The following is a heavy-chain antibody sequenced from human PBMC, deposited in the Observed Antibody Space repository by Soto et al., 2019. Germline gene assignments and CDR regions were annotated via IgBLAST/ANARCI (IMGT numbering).Heavy chain of an antibody. CDR1: GFTFSNYV. V-gene: IGHV3-23*01. J-gene: IGHJ4*02. D-gene: IGHD3-10*01. Sequence: EVQLLESGGGLVQPGGSLRLSCAASGFTFSNYVMSWVRQAPGKGLEWVSAISVSGGSTFYADSVKGRFTISRDNSKNALSLQMNSVRAGDTAIYYWAKGQILGLGNMLDYWGQGYLVTVSP. CDR3: AKGQILGLGNMLDY. CDR2: ISVSGGST.